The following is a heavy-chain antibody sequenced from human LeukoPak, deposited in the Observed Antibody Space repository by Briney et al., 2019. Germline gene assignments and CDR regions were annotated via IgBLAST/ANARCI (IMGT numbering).Heavy chain of an antibody. CDR3: ASGPDYYYYYGMDV. Sequence: PSETLSLTCAVYGGSFSGYYWSWIRQPPGKGLEWIGEINHSGSTNYNPSLKSRVTISVDTSKNQFSLKLNSVTAADTAVYYCASGPDYYYYYGMDVWGQGTTVTVSS. V-gene: IGHV4-34*01. CDR2: INHSGST. CDR1: GGSFSGYY. J-gene: IGHJ6*02.